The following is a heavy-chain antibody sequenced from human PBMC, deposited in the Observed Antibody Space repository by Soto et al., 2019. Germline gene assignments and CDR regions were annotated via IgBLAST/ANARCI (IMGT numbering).Heavy chain of an antibody. D-gene: IGHD2-2*01. Sequence: QVQLVQSGAEVKKPGSSVKVSCKASGGTFSSYTISWVRQAPGQGREWMERIIPILGIANYAQKFQGRVTITADKPTSTAYMELSSLRSEDTAVYYCARDCSSTSCYAYPWGQGTLVTVSS. CDR1: GGTFSSYT. CDR3: ARDCSSTSCYAYP. V-gene: IGHV1-69*08. J-gene: IGHJ5*02. CDR2: IIPILGIA.